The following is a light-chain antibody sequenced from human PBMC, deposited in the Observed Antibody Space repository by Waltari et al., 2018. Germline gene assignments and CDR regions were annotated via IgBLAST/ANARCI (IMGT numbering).Light chain of an antibody. V-gene: IGLV4-69*01. CDR1: SGNSGNI. CDR3: QTGGHGTWV. J-gene: IGLJ3*02. Sequence: QLVLTQSPSASASLGASVKLTCTLSSGNSGNIIELLPKQPQKGPPYLLKVNSDGSHTKGDAIPDSVSGSSSGAERYLTITSLQSEDEADYYCQTGGHGTWVFGGGTKLTVL. CDR2: VNSDGSH.